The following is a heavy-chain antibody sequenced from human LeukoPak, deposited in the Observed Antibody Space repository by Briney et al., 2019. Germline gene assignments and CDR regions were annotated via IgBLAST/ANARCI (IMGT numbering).Heavy chain of an antibody. J-gene: IGHJ4*02. CDR2: INAGNGNT. CDR1: GYTFTSYA. CDR3: ARVVATIFRGTAPLGY. Sequence: ASVKVSCKASGYTFTSYAMHWVRQAPGQRLEWMGWINAGNGNTKYSQKFQGRVTITRDTSAGTAYMELSSLRSEDTAVYYCARVVATIFRGTAPLGYWGQGTLVTVSS. V-gene: IGHV1-3*01. D-gene: IGHD5-12*01.